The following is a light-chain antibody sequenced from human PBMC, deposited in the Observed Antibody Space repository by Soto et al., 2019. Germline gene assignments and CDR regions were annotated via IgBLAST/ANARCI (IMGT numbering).Light chain of an antibody. J-gene: IGLJ2*01. CDR1: SSDIGGHNF. CDR2: DVG. Sequence: QSALTQPRSVSGSPGQSVTISCTGTSSDIGGHNFVSWYQQHPGKAPKVMIYDVGKRPSGVPDRFSGSKSGNTASLTISGHQADDEGEYYCCSYAGSYTLVFGGGTKLTVL. V-gene: IGLV2-11*01. CDR3: CSYAGSYTLV.